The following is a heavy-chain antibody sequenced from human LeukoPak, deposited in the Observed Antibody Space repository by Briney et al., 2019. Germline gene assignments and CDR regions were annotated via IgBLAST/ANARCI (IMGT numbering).Heavy chain of an antibody. CDR1: GGSFSGYY. Sequence: ETLSLTCAVYGGSFSGYYWSWIRQPPGKGLEWIGEINHSGSTNYNPSLKSRVTISVDTSENQFSLKLSSVTAADTAVYYCARGRQQLVPKSRYYYYYYMDVWGKGTTVTVSS. J-gene: IGHJ6*03. V-gene: IGHV4-34*01. CDR3: ARGRQQLVPKSRYYYYYYMDV. D-gene: IGHD6-13*01. CDR2: INHSGST.